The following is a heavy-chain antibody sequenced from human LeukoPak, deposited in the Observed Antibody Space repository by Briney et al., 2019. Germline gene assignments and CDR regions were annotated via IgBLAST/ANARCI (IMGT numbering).Heavy chain of an antibody. V-gene: IGHV4-39*01. Sequence: SETLSLTCTVPGGSIRSSSYYWGWIRQPPGKGLEWIGSSNYSGSTYYNASLKSRGTISVDTSKNQFSLKLNSVTAADTAVYFCARQVVAVAGTGYFDYWGQGTLDTVSS. CDR1: GGSIRSSSYY. D-gene: IGHD6-19*01. CDR2: SNYSGST. J-gene: IGHJ4*02. CDR3: ARQVVAVAGTGYFDY.